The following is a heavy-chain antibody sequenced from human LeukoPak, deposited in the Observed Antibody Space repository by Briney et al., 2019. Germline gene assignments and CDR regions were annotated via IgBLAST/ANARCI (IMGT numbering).Heavy chain of an antibody. CDR3: ASMPTMIVVVPNRAHGAFDI. D-gene: IGHD3-22*01. CDR2: IYYSGSS. J-gene: IGHJ3*02. Sequence: SETLSLTCNVSGGSISGYHWSWIRQPPGKGLEWLGYIYYSGSSNYNPSLKSRVTISADTSKNQFSLKLSSVTAADTAVYYCASMPTMIVVVPNRAHGAFDIWGQGTMVTVSS. V-gene: IGHV4-59*08. CDR1: GGSISGYH.